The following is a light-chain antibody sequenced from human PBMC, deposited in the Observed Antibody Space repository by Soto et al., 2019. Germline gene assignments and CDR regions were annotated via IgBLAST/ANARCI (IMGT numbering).Light chain of an antibody. Sequence: EIVLTQSPGTLSLPPGERATLSCRASQSIDTRFLAWYQQKSGQAPRLLIYGVSSRATGIPDRFTGSGSGRDFTLTVSRLEREDFAGYYCHQYGGSSWTFGQGTKVEIK. V-gene: IGKV3-20*01. J-gene: IGKJ1*01. CDR3: HQYGGSSWT. CDR2: GVS. CDR1: QSIDTRF.